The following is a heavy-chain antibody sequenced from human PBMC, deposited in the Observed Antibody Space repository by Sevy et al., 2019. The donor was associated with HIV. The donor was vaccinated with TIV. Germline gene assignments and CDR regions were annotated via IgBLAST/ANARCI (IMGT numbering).Heavy chain of an antibody. CDR1: GFPFDTFA. V-gene: IGHV3-23*01. CDR3: GSWVTAHLDS. D-gene: IGHD2-21*02. J-gene: IGHJ4*02. Sequence: GSLRLSCTAFGFPFDTFALNWVRQAPGKGLEWVSTICRGPENIHYADSVKGRFTISRDNSRNTVYLQLNNLRAEDTAMYYCGSWVTAHLDSWGQGTPVTVSP. CDR2: ICRGPENI.